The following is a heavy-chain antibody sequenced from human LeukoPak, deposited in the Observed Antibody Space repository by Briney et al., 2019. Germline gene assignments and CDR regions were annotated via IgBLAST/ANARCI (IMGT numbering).Heavy chain of an antibody. CDR2: ISSSSSYI. V-gene: IGHV3-21*01. CDR1: GFTFSSYS. D-gene: IGHD3-3*01. Sequence: GGSLRLSCAASGFTFSSYSMSWVRQAPGKGLEWVSSISSSSSYIYYADSVKGRFTISRDNAKNSLYLQMNSLRAEDTALYYCTLTIFGVVTPPFDYWGQGTLVTVSS. J-gene: IGHJ4*02. CDR3: TLTIFGVVTPPFDY.